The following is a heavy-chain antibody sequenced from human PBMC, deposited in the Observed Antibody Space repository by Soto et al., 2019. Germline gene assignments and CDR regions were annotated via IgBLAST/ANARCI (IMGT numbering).Heavy chain of an antibody. CDR3: ASFEVYSSSH. Sequence: QVQLVESGGGLVKPGGSLRLSCAASGFTFSDYYMSSIRQAPGKGLEWVSYISSSSSYTTYADSVKGRFTISRDNAKNSLHLQMNSLRAEDTAVYYCASFEVYSSSHWGQGTLVTVSS. V-gene: IGHV3-11*06. J-gene: IGHJ4*02. CDR1: GFTFSDYY. CDR2: ISSSSSYT. D-gene: IGHD6-13*01.